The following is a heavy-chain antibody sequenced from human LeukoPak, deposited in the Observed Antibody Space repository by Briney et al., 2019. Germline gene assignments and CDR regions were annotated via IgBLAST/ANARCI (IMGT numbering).Heavy chain of an antibody. D-gene: IGHD6-6*01. V-gene: IGHV3-30*02. CDR1: GFTFSSYG. CDR2: IRYDGSNK. Sequence: GGSLRLSCAASGFTFSSYGMHWVRQAPGKGLEWVAFIRYDGSNKYYADSVKGRFTISGDNSKNTLYLQMNSLRAEDTAVYYCAKDKYSSSYYFDYWGQGTLVTVSS. J-gene: IGHJ4*02. CDR3: AKDKYSSSYYFDY.